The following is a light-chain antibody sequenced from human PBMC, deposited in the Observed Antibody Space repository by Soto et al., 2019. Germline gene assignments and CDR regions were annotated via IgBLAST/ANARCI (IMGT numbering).Light chain of an antibody. CDR2: GAS. CDR1: QSVSSSY. V-gene: IGKV3-20*01. J-gene: IGKJ1*01. CDR3: QQCGSSSWT. Sequence: ETVLTHSRGTLSLSPPERAHLXHRPSQSVSSSYLAWYQQKPGQAPRLLIYGASSRATGIPDRFSGSGSGTDFTLTISRLEPEDFAVYYYQQCGSSSWTFGQGTKVDIK.